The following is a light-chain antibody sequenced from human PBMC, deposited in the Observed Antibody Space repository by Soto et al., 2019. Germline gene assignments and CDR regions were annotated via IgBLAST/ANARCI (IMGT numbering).Light chain of an antibody. CDR3: SSYAGSSNV. V-gene: IGLV2-8*01. CDR1: SSDVGGYNY. J-gene: IGLJ1*01. Sequence: LTQPPSASGSPGQSVAISCTGTSSDVGGYNYVSWYQQHPGKAPKLMISEVNNRPSGVPDRFSGSKSGNTASLTVSGLQAEDEADYYCSSYAGSSNVFGTRTKVTVL. CDR2: EVN.